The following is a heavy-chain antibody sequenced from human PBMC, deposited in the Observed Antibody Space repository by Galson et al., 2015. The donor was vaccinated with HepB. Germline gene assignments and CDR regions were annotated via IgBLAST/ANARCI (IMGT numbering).Heavy chain of an antibody. D-gene: IGHD5-24*01. CDR3: TIEMATTYYFDY. J-gene: IGHJ4*02. Sequence: SLRLSCAASGFTFSGSAMHWVRQASGKGLEWVGRIRSKANSYATAYAASVKGRFTISRDDSKNTAYLQMNSLKTEDTAVYYCTIEMATTYYFDYWGQGTLVTVSS. V-gene: IGHV3-73*01. CDR1: GFTFSGSA. CDR2: IRSKANSYAT.